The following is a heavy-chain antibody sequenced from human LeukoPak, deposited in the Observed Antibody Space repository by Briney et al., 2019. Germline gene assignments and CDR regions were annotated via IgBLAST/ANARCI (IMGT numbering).Heavy chain of an antibody. J-gene: IGHJ4*02. CDR2: IIPIFGTA. V-gene: IGHV1-69*13. Sequence: SVKVSCKASGGTFSSYAISWVRQAPGQGLEWMGGIIPIFGTANYAQKFQGRVRITADESTSTAYMELSSLRSEDTAVYYCARGMKQQLWAFDYWGQGTLVTVSS. CDR3: ARGMKQQLWAFDY. D-gene: IGHD6-13*01. CDR1: GGTFSSYA.